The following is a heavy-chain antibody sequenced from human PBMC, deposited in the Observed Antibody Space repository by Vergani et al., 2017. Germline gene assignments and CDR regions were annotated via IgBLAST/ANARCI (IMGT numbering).Heavy chain of an antibody. CDR2: VDPEDGET. V-gene: IGHV1-69-2*01. Sequence: EVQLVQSGAEVKKPGATVKISCKVSGYTFTDYYMHWVQQAPGKGLEWRGLVDPEDGETIYAEKFQGRVTITADTSTDTAYMELSSLRSEDTAVYYCARLQVIVGATTYYYGMDVWGQGTTVTVSS. CDR1: GYTFTDYY. CDR3: ARLQVIVGATTYYYGMDV. D-gene: IGHD1-26*01. J-gene: IGHJ6*02.